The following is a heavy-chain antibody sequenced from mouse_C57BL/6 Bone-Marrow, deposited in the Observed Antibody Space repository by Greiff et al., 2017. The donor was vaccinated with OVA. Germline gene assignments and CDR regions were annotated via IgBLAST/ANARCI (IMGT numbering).Heavy chain of an antibody. CDR1: GYTFTSYW. Sequence: QVQLQQPGAELVKPGASVKLSCKASGYTFTSYWMHWVKQRPGQGLEWIGNINPSNGGTNYNEKFKSKATLTVDKSSSTAYMQLSSLTSEDSAVYYCARSQVLRYDFDVWGTGTTVTVSS. D-gene: IGHD1-1*01. V-gene: IGHV1-53*01. J-gene: IGHJ1*03. CDR2: INPSNGGT. CDR3: ARSQVLRYDFDV.